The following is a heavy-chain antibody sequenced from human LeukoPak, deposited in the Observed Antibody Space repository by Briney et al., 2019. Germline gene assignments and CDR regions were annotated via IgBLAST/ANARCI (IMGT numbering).Heavy chain of an antibody. Sequence: PGGSLRLSCAASGFTFTSYAMSWVRQAPGKGLEFVSAISATGGATYYADSVKGRFTVYRDKSKNTLYLEKNSLRGEDTAIYYCAKDFFDTSGVNGLVDYWGQGTLVTVSS. D-gene: IGHD5-12*01. CDR3: AKDFFDTSGVNGLVDY. CDR1: GFTFTSYA. J-gene: IGHJ4*02. CDR2: ISATGGAT. V-gene: IGHV3-23*01.